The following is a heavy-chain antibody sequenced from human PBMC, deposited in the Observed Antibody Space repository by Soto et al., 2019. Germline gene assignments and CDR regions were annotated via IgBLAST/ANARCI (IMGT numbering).Heavy chain of an antibody. Sequence: QLQLQESGPGLVKPSETLSLTCTVSGGSISSSSYYWGWIRQPPGKGLEWIGSIYYSGSTYYNPSLKSRVTISVDTSKNQFSLKLSSVTAADTAVYYCARQKFLWFGELKYHDAFDIWGQGTMVTVSS. V-gene: IGHV4-39*01. CDR3: ARQKFLWFGELKYHDAFDI. CDR1: GGSISSSSYY. CDR2: IYYSGST. J-gene: IGHJ3*02. D-gene: IGHD3-10*01.